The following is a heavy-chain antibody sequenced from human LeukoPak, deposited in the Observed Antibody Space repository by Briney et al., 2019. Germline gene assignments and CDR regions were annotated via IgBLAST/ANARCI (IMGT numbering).Heavy chain of an antibody. CDR3: ARGAPRGAQLDVDIVAIDY. D-gene: IGHD5-12*01. Sequence: ASVKVSCKASGYTFTGYYMHWVRQAPGQGLEWMGWINPNSGGTNYAQKFQGRVTMTRDTSISTAYMELSRLRSDDTAVYYCARGAPRGAQLDVDIVAIDYWGQGTLVTVSS. CDR2: INPNSGGT. J-gene: IGHJ4*02. CDR1: GYTFTGYY. V-gene: IGHV1-2*02.